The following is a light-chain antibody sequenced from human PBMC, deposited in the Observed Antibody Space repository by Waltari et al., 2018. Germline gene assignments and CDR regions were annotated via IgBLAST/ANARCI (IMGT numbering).Light chain of an antibody. J-gene: IGLJ2*01. CDR2: GKN. CDR1: SLRSYY. V-gene: IGLV3-19*01. Sequence: SSELTQDPAVSVALGQTVRITCQGDSLRSYYASWYQQKPGQAPVLVIYGKNNRPSGNPDRFSGSSSGNTASLTITGAQAEDEADYYCNSRDSSGNHLVFGGGTKLTVL. CDR3: NSRDSSGNHLV.